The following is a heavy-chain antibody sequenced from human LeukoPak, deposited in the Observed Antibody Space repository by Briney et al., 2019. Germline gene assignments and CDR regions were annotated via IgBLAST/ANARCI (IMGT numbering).Heavy chain of an antibody. J-gene: IGHJ4*02. CDR1: GFTFSNHW. Sequence: GGSLRVSCVASGFTFSNHWMHWVRQAPGEGLVWVSRINSDGSSTNYADSVKGRFTISRDNAKNTLELQMNSLRGEDTAVYYCARGRIYSGYDDFGYWGQGILVTVSS. CDR3: ARGRIYSGYDDFGY. V-gene: IGHV3-74*01. D-gene: IGHD5-12*01. CDR2: INSDGSST.